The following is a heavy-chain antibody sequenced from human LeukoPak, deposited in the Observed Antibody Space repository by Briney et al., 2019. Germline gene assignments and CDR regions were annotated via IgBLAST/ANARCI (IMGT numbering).Heavy chain of an antibody. D-gene: IGHD2-2*01. CDR2: IIPIFGTA. V-gene: IGHV1-69*05. Sequence: ASVKVSCKASGGTFCSYVMSRVREAPGQGLEWMGRIIPIFGTANYAQKFQGRVTITTDESTSTAYMELSSLRSEDTAVYYCARVGCSSSSCLDYWGQGTLVTLSS. CDR3: ARVGCSSSSCLDY. J-gene: IGHJ4*02. CDR1: GGTFCSYV.